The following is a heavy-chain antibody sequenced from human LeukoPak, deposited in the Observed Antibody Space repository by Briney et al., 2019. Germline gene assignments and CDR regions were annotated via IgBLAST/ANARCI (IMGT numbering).Heavy chain of an antibody. V-gene: IGHV3-7*03. CDR1: GFTFSSYG. CDR3: VSGLELDY. J-gene: IGHJ4*02. CDR2: IKQDGSEK. Sequence: PGGSLRLSCAASGFTFSSYGMHWVRQAPGKGLEWVANIKQDGSEKNYVDSVKGRFTISRDNAKNSLYLQMNSLRAEDTAVYYCVSGLELDYWGQGTLVTVSS.